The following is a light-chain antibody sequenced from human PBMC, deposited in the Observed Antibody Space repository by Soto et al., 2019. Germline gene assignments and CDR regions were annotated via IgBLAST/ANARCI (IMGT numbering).Light chain of an antibody. CDR3: QYYGNSPFT. CDR2: GGS. V-gene: IGKV3-20*01. Sequence: EIVLTQSPGTLSLSPGERATLSCRASQSVSSSDLAWYQQKPDQAPMLLVYGGSSRAIGIPDRFRGSGSGTDFTLTISRLEPEDFAVYYCQYYGNSPFTFGPGTKVDIK. CDR1: QSVSSSD. J-gene: IGKJ3*01.